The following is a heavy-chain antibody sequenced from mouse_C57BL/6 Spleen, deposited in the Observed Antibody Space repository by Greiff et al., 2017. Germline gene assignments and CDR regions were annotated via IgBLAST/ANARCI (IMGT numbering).Heavy chain of an antibody. CDR2: IDPENGDT. J-gene: IGHJ4*01. CDR1: GFNIQDDY. CDR3: TPGGHY. Sequence: EVKLMESGAELCRSVSSVKLACPASGFNIQDDYMHWVKQRPEQGLEWIGWIDPENGDTEYASKFQGKATITADTSSNTAYLQLSSLTSEDTAVDYCTPGGHYWGQGTSAPVSS. V-gene: IGHV14-4*01.